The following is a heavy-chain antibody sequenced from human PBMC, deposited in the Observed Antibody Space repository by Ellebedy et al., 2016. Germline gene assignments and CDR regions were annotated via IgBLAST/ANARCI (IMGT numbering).Heavy chain of an antibody. J-gene: IGHJ6*02. CDR1: GGSFSGYY. CDR2: INHSGST. Sequence: SETLSLXCAVYGGSFSGYYWSWIRQPPGKGLEWIGEINHSGSTNYNPSLKSRVTISVDTSKNQFSLKLSSVTAADTAVYYCARHPYYYYGMDVWGQGTTVTVSS. CDR3: ARHPYYYYGMDV. V-gene: IGHV4-34*01.